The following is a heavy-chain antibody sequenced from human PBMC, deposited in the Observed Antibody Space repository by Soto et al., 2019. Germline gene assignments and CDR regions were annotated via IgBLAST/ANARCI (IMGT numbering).Heavy chain of an antibody. V-gene: IGHV1-69*06. Sequence: VKVSCKASGGTFSSYAISWVRQAPGQGLEWMGGIIPIFGTANYAQKFQGRVTITADKATSTAYMELSSLRSEDTAVYYCARAPEGYYLNWFDPWGQGTLVTVSS. D-gene: IGHD3-22*01. CDR2: IIPIFGTA. CDR1: GGTFSSYA. J-gene: IGHJ5*02. CDR3: ARAPEGYYLNWFDP.